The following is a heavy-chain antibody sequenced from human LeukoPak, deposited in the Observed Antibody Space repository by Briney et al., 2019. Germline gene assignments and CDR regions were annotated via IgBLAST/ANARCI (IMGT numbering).Heavy chain of an antibody. CDR2: INHSGST. J-gene: IGHJ4*02. Sequence: SSETLSLTCAVYGGSFSGYYWSWIRQPPGKGLEWIGEINHSGSTNYNPSLKSRVTISVDTSKNQFSLKLSSVTAADTAVYYCARSHYDYVWGSYRASYYFDYWGQGTLVTVSS. CDR3: ARSHYDYVWGSYRASYYFDY. D-gene: IGHD3-16*02. CDR1: GGSFSGYY. V-gene: IGHV4-34*01.